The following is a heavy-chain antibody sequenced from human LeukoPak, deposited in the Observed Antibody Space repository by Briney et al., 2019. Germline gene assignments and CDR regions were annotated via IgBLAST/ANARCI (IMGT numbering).Heavy chain of an antibody. CDR3: ARHYGP. V-gene: IGHV4-31*03. D-gene: IGHD3-16*01. CDR1: GDSISSGGSY. Sequence: SETLSLTCTVSGDSISSGGSYWSWIRQHPGKGLEWIGYIYYSGSTHYSPSLKSRVTISVDTSKNQLSLKLNSVTATDTAVYYCARHYGPWGQGTLVTVSS. J-gene: IGHJ4*02. CDR2: IYYSGST.